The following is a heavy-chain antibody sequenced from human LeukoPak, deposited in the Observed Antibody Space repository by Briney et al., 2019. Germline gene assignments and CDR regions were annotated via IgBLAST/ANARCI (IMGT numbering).Heavy chain of an antibody. CDR2: IYYSGST. V-gene: IGHV4-61*08. J-gene: IGHJ4*02. CDR1: GGSISSGGYY. Sequence: SETLSLTCTVSGGSISSGGYYWSWIRQHPGKGLEWIGYIYYSGSTNYNPSLKSRVTISVDTSKNQFSLKLSSVTAADTAVYYCARVTDGYNPVLDYWGQGTLVTVSS. CDR3: ARVTDGYNPVLDY. D-gene: IGHD5-24*01.